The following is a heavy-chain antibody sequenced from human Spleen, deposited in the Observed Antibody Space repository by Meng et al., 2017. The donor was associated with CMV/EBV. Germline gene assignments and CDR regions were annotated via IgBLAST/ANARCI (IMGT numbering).Heavy chain of an antibody. CDR1: GCTFRAIA. D-gene: IGHD6-19*01. Sequence: LSCVASGCTFRAIARNWLRQDTGKGVEGGSVSYSGGRTYYADSVKGRFTISRDNSKNTLYLKMTSLRAEDTAVYYCARDQSYSSGLDYWGQGTLVTVSS. CDR2: SYSGGRT. J-gene: IGHJ4*02. CDR3: ARDQSYSSGLDY. V-gene: IGHV3-53*01.